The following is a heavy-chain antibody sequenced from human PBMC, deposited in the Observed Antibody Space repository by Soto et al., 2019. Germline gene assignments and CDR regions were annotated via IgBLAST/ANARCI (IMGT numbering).Heavy chain of an antibody. V-gene: IGHV3-49*03. CDR1: GFTFGDYA. CDR2: IRSKAYGGTT. Sequence: GGSLRLSCTASGFTFGDYAMSWFHQAPGKGLEWVGFIRSKAYGGTTEYAASVKGRFTISRDDSKSIAYLQMNSLKTEDTAVYYCTRALLHYYYYGMDVWGQGTTVTVSS. J-gene: IGHJ6*02. CDR3: TRALLHYYYYGMDV.